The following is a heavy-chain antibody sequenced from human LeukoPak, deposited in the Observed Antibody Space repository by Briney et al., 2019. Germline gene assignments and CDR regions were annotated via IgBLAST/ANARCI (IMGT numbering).Heavy chain of an antibody. CDR3: ARSPSPNYYGSGSYWVDV. V-gene: IGHV4-59*01. CDR1: GGSFSSYY. D-gene: IGHD3-10*01. Sequence: KASETLSLTCAVYGGSFSSYYWSWIRQPPGKGLEWIGYIYYSGSTNYNPSLKSRVTISVDTSKNQFSLKLSSVTAADTAVYYCARSPSPNYYGSGSYWVDVWGKGTTVTISS. J-gene: IGHJ6*04. CDR2: IYYSGST.